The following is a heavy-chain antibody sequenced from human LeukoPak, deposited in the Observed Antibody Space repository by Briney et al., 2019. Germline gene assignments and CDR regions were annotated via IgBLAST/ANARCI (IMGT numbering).Heavy chain of an antibody. J-gene: IGHJ5*02. CDR2: SSGTGGGT. Sequence: PGGSLRLSCAASGFTFSNYAMNWVRRAPGKGLGWVSVSSGTGGGTYYADSVKGRFTISRDNSKNTLYLRMTSLRAEDTAVYYCAKEGLTILTGGWFYAWGQGNLVTVS. CDR1: GFTFSNYA. CDR3: AKEGLTILTGGWFYA. V-gene: IGHV3-23*01. D-gene: IGHD2-2*02.